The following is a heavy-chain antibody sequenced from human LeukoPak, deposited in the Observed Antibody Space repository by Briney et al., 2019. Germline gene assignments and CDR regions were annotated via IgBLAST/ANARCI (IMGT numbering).Heavy chain of an antibody. J-gene: IGHJ5*02. Sequence: SETLSLTCTVSGGSISSYYWSWIRQPPGKGLEWIGYIYYSGSTNYNPSLKSRVTISVDKSKNQFSLQLTSVTAADTAVYYCAREGSGRYDWFDPWGQGTLVTVSS. D-gene: IGHD3-10*01. CDR2: IYYSGST. CDR3: AREGSGRYDWFDP. V-gene: IGHV4-59*01. CDR1: GGSISSYY.